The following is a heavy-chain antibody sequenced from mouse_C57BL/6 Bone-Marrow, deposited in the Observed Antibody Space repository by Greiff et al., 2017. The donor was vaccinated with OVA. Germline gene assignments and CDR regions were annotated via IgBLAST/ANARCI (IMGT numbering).Heavy chain of an antibody. V-gene: IGHV1-64*01. CDR2: IHPNSGST. D-gene: IGHD1-1*01. Sequence: QVQLQQPGAELVKPGASVKSSCKASGYTFTSYWMHWVKQRPGQGLEWIGMIHPNSGSTNYNEKFKSKATLTVDKSSSTAYMQLSSLTSEDSAVYYCARYTVVAPYWYFDVWGTGTTVTVSS. J-gene: IGHJ1*03. CDR1: GYTFTSYW. CDR3: ARYTVVAPYWYFDV.